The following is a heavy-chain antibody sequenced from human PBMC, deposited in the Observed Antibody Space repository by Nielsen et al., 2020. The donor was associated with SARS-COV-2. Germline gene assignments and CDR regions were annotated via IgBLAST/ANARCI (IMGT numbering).Heavy chain of an antibody. CDR3: ARGEALDILTGTPLYGMDV. Sequence: ASVKVSCKASGYTFTSYYMHWVRQAPGQGLEWMGIINPSGGSTSYAQKFQGRVTMTRDTSTSTVYMELSSLRSEDTAVYYCARGEALDILTGTPLYGMDVWGQGTTVTVSS. CDR1: GYTFTSYY. D-gene: IGHD3-9*01. CDR2: INPSGGST. V-gene: IGHV1-46*01. J-gene: IGHJ6*02.